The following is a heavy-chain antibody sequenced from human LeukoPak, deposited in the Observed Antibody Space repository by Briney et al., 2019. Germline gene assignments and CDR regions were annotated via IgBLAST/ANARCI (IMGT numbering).Heavy chain of an antibody. CDR2: ISSSSTI. J-gene: IGHJ4*02. Sequence: PGGSLRLSCAASGFTFSSYSMNWVRQAPGKGLEWVSYISSSSTIYYADSVKGRFTISRDNAKNSLYLQMNSLRAEDTAVYYCARGPDSSSWYSWGQGTLVTVSS. CDR1: GFTFSSYS. CDR3: ARGPDSSSWYS. V-gene: IGHV3-48*01. D-gene: IGHD6-13*01.